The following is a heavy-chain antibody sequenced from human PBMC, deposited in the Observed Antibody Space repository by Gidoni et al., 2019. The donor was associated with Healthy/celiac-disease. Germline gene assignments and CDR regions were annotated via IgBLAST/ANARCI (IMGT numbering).Heavy chain of an antibody. D-gene: IGHD3-16*01. J-gene: IGHJ4*02. CDR3: AKSVAARLYDY. Sequence: EVQLLESGGGLVQPGGSLRPACAASGFTFSSYAMSWVRRAPGKGLEWVSAISGRGGSTYYADSVKGRFTISRDNSKNTLYLQMNSLRAEDTAVYYCAKSVAARLYDYWGQGTLVTVSS. CDR1: GFTFSSYA. V-gene: IGHV3-23*01. CDR2: ISGRGGST.